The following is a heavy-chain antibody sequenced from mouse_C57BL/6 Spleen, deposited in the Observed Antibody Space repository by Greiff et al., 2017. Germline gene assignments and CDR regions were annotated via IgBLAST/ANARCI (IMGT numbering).Heavy chain of an antibody. V-gene: IGHV10-1*01. CDR1: GFSFNTYA. CDR3: VRHEGNYESWFAY. D-gene: IGHD2-1*01. J-gene: IGHJ3*01. Sequence: EVQLVESGGGLVQPKGSLKLSCAASGFSFNTYAMNWVRQAPGKGLEWVARIRSKSNNYATYYADSVKDRFTISRDDSESMLYLQMNNLKTEDTAMYYCVRHEGNYESWFAYWGQGTLVTVSA. CDR2: IRSKSNNYAT.